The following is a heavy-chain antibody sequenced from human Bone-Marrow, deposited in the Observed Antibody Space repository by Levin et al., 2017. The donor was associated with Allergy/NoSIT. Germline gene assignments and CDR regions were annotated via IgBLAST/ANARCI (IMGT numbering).Heavy chain of an antibody. CDR1: GFTFSDYY. V-gene: IGHV3-11*01. J-gene: IGHJ4*02. CDR3: ARAERHRIAAAGPMRT. D-gene: IGHD6-13*01. Sequence: GESLKISCAASGFTFSDYYMSWIRQAPGKGLEWVSYISSSGSTIYYADSVKGRFTISRDNAKNSLYLQMNSLRAEDTAVYYCARAERHRIAAAGPMRTWGQGTLVTVSS. CDR2: ISSSGSTI.